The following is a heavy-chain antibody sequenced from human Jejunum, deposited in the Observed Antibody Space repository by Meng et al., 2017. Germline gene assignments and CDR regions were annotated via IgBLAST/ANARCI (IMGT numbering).Heavy chain of an antibody. CDR2: INNAGIYT. J-gene: IGHJ6*02. CDR1: GFTPSNYW. CDR3: ARGFCSNGVCNYDYGMDV. V-gene: IGHV3-74*01. Sequence: GESPKIPRAALGFTPSNYWMYRVRQAPGKGLEWVSRINNAGIYTTYADSVKGRFTISRDNAKNTLYLQMNSVRAEDTAVYYCARGFCSNGVCNYDYGMDVWGQGTTVTVSS. D-gene: IGHD2-8*01.